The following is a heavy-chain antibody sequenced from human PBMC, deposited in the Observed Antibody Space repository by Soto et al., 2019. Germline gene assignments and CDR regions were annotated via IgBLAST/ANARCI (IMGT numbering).Heavy chain of an antibody. D-gene: IGHD5-12*01. V-gene: IGHV3-30-3*01. CDR3: VRFLVAFHTDAFDI. Sequence: GGSLRLSCAASEFTFTSYDMHWVRQAPGKGLEWVAVISYGGSSKYYADSVKGRFTTSRDNSKNTLYLQMNSLRAEDTAVYYCVRFLVAFHTDAFDIWGPGTVVPFSS. CDR1: EFTFTSYD. J-gene: IGHJ3*02. CDR2: ISYGGSSK.